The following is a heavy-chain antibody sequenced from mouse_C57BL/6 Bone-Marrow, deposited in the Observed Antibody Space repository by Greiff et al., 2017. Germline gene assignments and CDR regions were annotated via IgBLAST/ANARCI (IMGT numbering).Heavy chain of an antibody. Sequence: QVQLQQPGAELVMPGASVKLSCKASGYTFTGYWMHWVKQRPGQGLEWIGEIDPSDSYTNYNQKFKGKSTLTVDKSSSTAYMQLSSLTSEDSAVYYCARDYYGSSYTWYFDVWGTGTTVTVSS. CDR3: ARDYYGSSYTWYFDV. V-gene: IGHV1-69*01. D-gene: IGHD1-1*01. CDR1: GYTFTGYW. CDR2: IDPSDSYT. J-gene: IGHJ1*03.